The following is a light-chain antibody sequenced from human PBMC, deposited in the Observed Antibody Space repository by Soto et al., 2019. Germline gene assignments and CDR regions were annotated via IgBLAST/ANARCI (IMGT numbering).Light chain of an antibody. J-gene: IGKJ4*01. V-gene: IGKV1-9*01. CDR2: AAS. Sequence: DIRLTQSPSFLSASVADRVTITCRASQGISSYLAWYQQKPGKAPKLLIYAASTLQSGVPSRFSGRGSGTEFTLTISSLQPEDFATYYCQQRNSYPRALTFGGGTKVEIK. CDR1: QGISSY. CDR3: QQRNSYPRALT.